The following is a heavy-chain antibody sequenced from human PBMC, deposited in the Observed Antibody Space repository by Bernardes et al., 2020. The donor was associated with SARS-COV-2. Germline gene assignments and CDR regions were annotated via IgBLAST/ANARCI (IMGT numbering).Heavy chain of an antibody. J-gene: IGHJ6*02. CDR1: GFTFSSYA. D-gene: IGHD5-12*01. CDR3: AKDRVTRWLRFPTDYYYYYYGMDV. V-gene: IGHV3-23*01. CDR2: ISGSCGST. Sequence: GGSLRLCCAASGFTFSSYAMSWVRQAPGKGLEWVSAISGSCGSTYYADSVKVRFTISSDKSKNTLYLQMNSLRAEDTAVYYCAKDRVTRWLRFPTDYYYYYYGMDVWGQGTTVTVSS.